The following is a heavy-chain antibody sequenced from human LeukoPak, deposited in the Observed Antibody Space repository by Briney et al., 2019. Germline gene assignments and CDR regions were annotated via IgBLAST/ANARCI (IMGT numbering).Heavy chain of an antibody. J-gene: IGHJ4*02. CDR1: GYTFTGYY. Sequence: ASVKVSCRASGYTFTGYYMHWVRQAPGQGLEWMGWINPNSGGTNYAQKFQGRVTMTRDTSISTAYMELSRLRSDDTAVYYCARDSNYHVSGRISFDYWGQGTLVTVSS. D-gene: IGHD3-10*01. CDR3: ARDSNYHVSGRISFDY. V-gene: IGHV1-2*02. CDR2: INPNSGGT.